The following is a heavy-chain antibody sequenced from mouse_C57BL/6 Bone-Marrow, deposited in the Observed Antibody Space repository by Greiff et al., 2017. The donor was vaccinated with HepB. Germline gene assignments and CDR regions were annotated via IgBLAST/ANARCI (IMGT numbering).Heavy chain of an antibody. CDR1: GYAFSSSW. CDR3: AREVFTTVVAYYFDY. CDR2: IYPGDGDT. Sequence: VKLMESGPELVKPGASVKISCKASGYAFSSSWMNWVKQRPGKGLEWIGRIYPGDGDTNYNGKFKGKATLTADKSSSTAYMQLSSLTSEDSAVYFCAREVFTTVVAYYFDYWGQGTTLTVSS. V-gene: IGHV1-82*01. J-gene: IGHJ2*01. D-gene: IGHD1-1*01.